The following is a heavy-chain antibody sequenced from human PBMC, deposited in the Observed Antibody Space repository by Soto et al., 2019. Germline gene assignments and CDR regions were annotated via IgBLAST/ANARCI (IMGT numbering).Heavy chain of an antibody. J-gene: IGHJ2*01. V-gene: IGHV3-23*01. CDR3: AKGKHNCKQLQFFDL. CDR2: ISVSGSST. D-gene: IGHD1-1*01. Sequence: GGSLRLSCAASGFTFSDCAVNWVRQAPGKGLEWVSGISVSGSSTYYADAVKGLFTISRDNSNNTLYLQMNSLRGEDTAVYYCAKGKHNCKQLQFFDLWGRGTLVTVSS. CDR1: GFTFSDCA.